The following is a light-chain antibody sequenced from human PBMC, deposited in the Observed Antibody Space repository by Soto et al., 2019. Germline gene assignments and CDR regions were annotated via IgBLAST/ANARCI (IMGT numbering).Light chain of an antibody. Sequence: DIQMTQSPSTLSASVGDRVTITCRASQSISSWLAWYQQKPGKAPKLLIYKASNLEGGVPSGFSGSGSGTEFTLTISSLQPDDFATYYCQQYNSFPYTLGQGTKLEI. CDR2: KAS. J-gene: IGKJ2*01. CDR1: QSISSW. V-gene: IGKV1-5*03. CDR3: QQYNSFPYT.